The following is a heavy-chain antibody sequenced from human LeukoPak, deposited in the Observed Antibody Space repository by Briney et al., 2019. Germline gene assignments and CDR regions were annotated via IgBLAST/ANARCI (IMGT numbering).Heavy chain of an antibody. Sequence: GGSLRLSCAASGFTVSSNYMSWVRQAPGKGLEWVSVIHSGGSTYYADSVKGRFTISRDNSKNTLYLQMNSLRAEDTAVYYCARGRRYGSGSYYPWFDPWGQGTLVTVSS. V-gene: IGHV3-66*02. CDR1: GFTVSSNY. CDR3: ARGRRYGSGSYYPWFDP. CDR2: IHSGGST. D-gene: IGHD3-10*01. J-gene: IGHJ5*02.